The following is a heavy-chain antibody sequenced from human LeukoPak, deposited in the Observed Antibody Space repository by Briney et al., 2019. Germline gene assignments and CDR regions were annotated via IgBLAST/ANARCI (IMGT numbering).Heavy chain of an antibody. CDR2: IKQDGSEK. Sequence: GGSLRLSCAASGFTFSSYAMSWVRQAPGKGLEWVANIKQDGSEKYYVDSVKGRFTISRDNAKNSLYLQMNSLRAEDTAVYYCARDLYWFSYWGQGTLVTVSS. CDR3: ARDLYWFSY. V-gene: IGHV3-7*03. J-gene: IGHJ4*02. D-gene: IGHD2-8*02. CDR1: GFTFSSYA.